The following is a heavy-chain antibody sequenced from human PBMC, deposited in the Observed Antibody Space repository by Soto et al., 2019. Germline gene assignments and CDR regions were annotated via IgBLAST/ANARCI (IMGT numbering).Heavy chain of an antibody. Sequence: QVQLQESGPGLVKPSETLSLTCTVSGGSISSYYWSWIRQPPGKGLEWIGYIYYSGSTNYNPSLKSRVTISVDTSKNQSSLKLSSVTAADTAVYYCARDGNFGVPYDAFDIWGQGTMVTVSS. CDR1: GGSISSYY. D-gene: IGHD3-3*01. CDR3: ARDGNFGVPYDAFDI. CDR2: IYYSGST. J-gene: IGHJ3*02. V-gene: IGHV4-59*01.